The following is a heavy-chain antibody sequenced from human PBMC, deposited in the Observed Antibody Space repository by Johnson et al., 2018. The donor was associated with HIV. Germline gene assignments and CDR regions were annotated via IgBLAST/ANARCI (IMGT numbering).Heavy chain of an antibody. J-gene: IGHJ3*02. CDR2: ISTSGSSI. CDR1: GFTFRDYY. CDR3: ARESPGLGVNGFDI. Sequence: QVQLVESGGGVVKPGGSLRLSCAASGFTFRDYYMSWIRQAPGKGLEWVSYISTSGSSINYADSVKGRFTISRDNAKNSLYLQMNSLRAEDTALYYCARESPGLGVNGFDIWGQGTMVTVSS. D-gene: IGHD3-10*01. V-gene: IGHV3-11*04.